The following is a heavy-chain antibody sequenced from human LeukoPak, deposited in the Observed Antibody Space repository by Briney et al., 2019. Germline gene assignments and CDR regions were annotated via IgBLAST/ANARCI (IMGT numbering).Heavy chain of an antibody. CDR1: GFTFSSYG. J-gene: IGHJ3*02. V-gene: IGHV3-33*08. Sequence: PGRSLRLSCAASGFTFSSYGMHWVRQAPGKGLEWVAVIWYDGSNKYYADSVKGRFTISRDNSKNTLYLQMNSLRAEDTAVYYCARDYDILTGYPSDAFDIWGQGTMVTVSS. CDR3: ARDYDILTGYPSDAFDI. CDR2: IWYDGSNK. D-gene: IGHD3-9*01.